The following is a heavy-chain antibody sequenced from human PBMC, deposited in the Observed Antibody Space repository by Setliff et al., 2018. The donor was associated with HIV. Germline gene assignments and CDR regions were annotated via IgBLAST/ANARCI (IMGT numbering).Heavy chain of an antibody. J-gene: IGHJ4*02. Sequence: SETLSLTCAVSGYSISSGYYWGWIRQPPGKGLEWIGSIYYSGSTYYNPSLKSRVTISVDTSKNQVSLKLSSVTAADTAVYYCARSPGVATITIFDYWGQGTLVTVSS. V-gene: IGHV4-38-2*01. D-gene: IGHD5-12*01. CDR3: ARSPGVATITIFDY. CDR1: GYSISSGYY. CDR2: IYYSGST.